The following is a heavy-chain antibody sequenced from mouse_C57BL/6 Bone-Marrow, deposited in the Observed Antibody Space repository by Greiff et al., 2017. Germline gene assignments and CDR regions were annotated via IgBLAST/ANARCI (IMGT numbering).Heavy chain of an antibody. V-gene: IGHV1-76*01. J-gene: IGHJ3*01. CDR1: GYTFTDYY. CDR3: ASIWFAY. Sequence: VQVVESGAELVRPGASVKLSCKASGYTFTDYYINWVKQRPGQGLEWIARIYPGSGNTYYNEKFKGKATLTAEKSSSTAYMQLSSLTSEDSAVYFCASIWFAYWGQGTLVTVSA. CDR2: IYPGSGNT.